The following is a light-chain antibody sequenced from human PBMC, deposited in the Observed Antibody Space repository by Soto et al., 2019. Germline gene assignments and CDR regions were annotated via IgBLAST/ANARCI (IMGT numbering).Light chain of an antibody. Sequence: QSVLTQPASVSGSPGPSITISCTGTTSDIGSYNVVSWYQQYPGKAPKLIIYEISKRPSGVSNRFSGSKSGNTASLTISGLQAEDEADYYCCSYAGATMYVFGTGTKVTVL. CDR2: EIS. V-gene: IGLV2-23*02. J-gene: IGLJ1*01. CDR3: CSYAGATMYV. CDR1: TSDIGSYNV.